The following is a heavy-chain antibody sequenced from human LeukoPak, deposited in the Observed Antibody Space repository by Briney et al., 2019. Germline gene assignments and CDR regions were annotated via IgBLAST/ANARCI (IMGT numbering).Heavy chain of an antibody. CDR3: ARDVDTAMPMGY. CDR2: IIPILGIA. J-gene: IGHJ4*02. Sequence: SVKVSCKASGGTFSSYAISWVRQAPGQGLEWMGRIIPILGIANYAQKFQGRVTITADKSTSTAYMELSSLRSKDTAVYYCARDVDTAMPMGYWGQGTLVTVSS. D-gene: IGHD5-18*01. CDR1: GGTFSSYA. V-gene: IGHV1-69*04.